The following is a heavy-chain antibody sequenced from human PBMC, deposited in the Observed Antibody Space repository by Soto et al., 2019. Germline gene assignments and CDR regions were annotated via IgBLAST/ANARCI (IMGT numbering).Heavy chain of an antibody. J-gene: IGHJ4*02. D-gene: IGHD1-26*01. Sequence: HPGGSLRLSCAASGFTFSSYGMHWVRQAPGKGLEWVAVISYDGSNKYYADSVKGRFTISRDNSKNTLYLQMNSLRAEDTAVYYCAKDQGIVGARYYFDYWGQGTLVAVSS. V-gene: IGHV3-30*18. CDR1: GFTFSSYG. CDR3: AKDQGIVGARYYFDY. CDR2: ISYDGSNK.